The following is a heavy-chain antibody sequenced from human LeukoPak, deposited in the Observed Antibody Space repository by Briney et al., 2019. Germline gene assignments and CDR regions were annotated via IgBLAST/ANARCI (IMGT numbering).Heavy chain of an antibody. D-gene: IGHD2-2*01. CDR3: ARVIQLPNEYFQH. Sequence: ASVKVSCKASGYTFINYYIHWVRQAPGQGLEWMGIINPSGGSTNYAQKFQGRVTMTRDTSTSTVYMELSSLRSEDTAVYYCARVIQLPNEYFQHWGQGTLVTVSS. V-gene: IGHV1-46*01. J-gene: IGHJ1*01. CDR2: INPSGGST. CDR1: GYTFINYY.